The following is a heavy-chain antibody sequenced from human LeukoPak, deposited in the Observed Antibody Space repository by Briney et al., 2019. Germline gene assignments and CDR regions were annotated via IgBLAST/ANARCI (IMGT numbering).Heavy chain of an antibody. D-gene: IGHD1-26*01. Sequence: SETLSLTCAVYGGSFSGYYGSWIPQPPGKGLEWIGEINHSGSTNYNPSLTRRVTISVDTSKNQFSLKLSSVTAADTAVYYCARGLQVTKNIVGATNWFDPWGQGTLVTVSS. CDR2: INHSGST. CDR3: ARGLQVTKNIVGATNWFDP. V-gene: IGHV4-34*01. CDR1: GGSFSGYY. J-gene: IGHJ5*02.